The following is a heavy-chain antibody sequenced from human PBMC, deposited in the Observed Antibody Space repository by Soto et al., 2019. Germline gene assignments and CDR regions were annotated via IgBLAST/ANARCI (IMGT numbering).Heavy chain of an antibody. CDR1: GGTFISYA. J-gene: IGHJ4*02. CDR2: IIPIFGTA. Sequence: SVKVSFKASGGTFISYAISWVRQSPGQGLEWMGGIIPIFGTANYAQKFQVRVTITADESTSTAYMELSSLRSEDTAVYYCAIYYYDSSGYPMPFDYWGQGTLVTVSS. D-gene: IGHD3-22*01. V-gene: IGHV1-69*13. CDR3: AIYYYDSSGYPMPFDY.